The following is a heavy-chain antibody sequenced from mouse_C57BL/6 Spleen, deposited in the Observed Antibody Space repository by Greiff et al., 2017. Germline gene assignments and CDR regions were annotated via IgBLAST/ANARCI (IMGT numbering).Heavy chain of an antibody. CDR3: ARSLPVKNFDV. V-gene: IGHV1-18*01. CDR2: INPNNGGT. D-gene: IGHD6-5*01. CDR1: GYTFTDYN. Sequence: EVKLVESGPELVKPGASVKIPCKASGYTFTDYNMDWVKQSHGKSLEWIGDINPNNGGTIYNQKFKGKATLTVDKSSSTAYMELRSLTSEDTAVYYCARSLPVKNFDVWGTGTTVTVSS. J-gene: IGHJ1*03.